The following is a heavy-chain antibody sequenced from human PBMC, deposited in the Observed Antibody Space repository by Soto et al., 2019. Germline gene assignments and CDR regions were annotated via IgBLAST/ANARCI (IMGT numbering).Heavy chain of an antibody. Sequence: ASVKVSCKASGYTFTSYGISWVRQAPGQGLEWMGWISAYNGNTNYAQKLQGRVTMTTDTSTSTAYMELRSLRSDDTAVYYCAADDAIVGGVNFYFDYWGQGTLVTVSS. V-gene: IGHV1-18*01. D-gene: IGHD3-3*01. J-gene: IGHJ4*02. CDR1: GYTFTSYG. CDR3: AADDAIVGGVNFYFDY. CDR2: ISAYNGNT.